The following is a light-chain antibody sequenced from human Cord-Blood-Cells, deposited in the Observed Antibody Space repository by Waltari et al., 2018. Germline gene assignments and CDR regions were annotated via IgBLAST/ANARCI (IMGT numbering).Light chain of an antibody. J-gene: IGLJ1*01. CDR3: CSYAGSSTYV. CDR1: SSDVGSYNL. CDR2: EGS. Sequence: QSALTQPASVSGSPGQSITISCTGTSSDVGSYNLVSWYQQHPGKAPKHMIYEGSKRPSWFSNRFSGSKTGNPASLTISGLQAEDEADYYCCSYAGSSTYVFGTGTKVTVL. V-gene: IGLV2-23*01.